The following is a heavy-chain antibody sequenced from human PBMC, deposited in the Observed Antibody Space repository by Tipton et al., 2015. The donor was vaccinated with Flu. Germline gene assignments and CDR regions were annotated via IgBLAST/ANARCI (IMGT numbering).Heavy chain of an antibody. V-gene: IGHV3-7*01. J-gene: IGHJ6*02. Sequence: SLRLSCAASGFTFSSYWMSWVRQAPGKGLEWVANIKQDGSEKYYVDSVKGRFTISRDNAKNSLYLQMNSLRAEDTAVYYCARALHRVVPAAIPGGGYYYYYGMDVWGQGTTVTVSS. CDR1: GFTFSSYW. CDR2: IKQDGSEK. CDR3: ARALHRVVPAAIPGGGYYYYYGMDV. D-gene: IGHD2-2*02.